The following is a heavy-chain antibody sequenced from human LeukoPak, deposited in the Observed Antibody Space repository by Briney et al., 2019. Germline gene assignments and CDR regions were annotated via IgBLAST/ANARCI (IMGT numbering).Heavy chain of an antibody. Sequence: SVKVSCKASGGTFSSYAISWVRQAPGQGLEWMGGIIPIFGTANYAQKFQGRVTMTTDTTTSTAYMELRSLRSDDTAVYYCARDRLGAARDHYYYYGLDVWGQGTTVTVSS. D-gene: IGHD6-6*01. CDR2: IIPIFGTA. J-gene: IGHJ6*02. CDR1: GGTFSSYA. CDR3: ARDRLGAARDHYYYYGLDV. V-gene: IGHV1-69*05.